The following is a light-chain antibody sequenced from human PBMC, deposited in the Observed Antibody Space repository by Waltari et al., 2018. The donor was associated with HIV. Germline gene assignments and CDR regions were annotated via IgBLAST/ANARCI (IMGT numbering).Light chain of an antibody. V-gene: IGLV2-14*03. CDR1: SSDVGGYNY. CDR2: DVS. CDR3: SSYTSSSTLV. J-gene: IGLJ2*01. Sequence: QSALTQPASVSGSPGQSITISCTGTSSDVGGYNYVSWDQQHPGKAPKLMIYDVSNRPSGASNRFSGSKSGNTASLTISGLQAEDEADYYCSSYTSSSTLVFGGGTKLTVL.